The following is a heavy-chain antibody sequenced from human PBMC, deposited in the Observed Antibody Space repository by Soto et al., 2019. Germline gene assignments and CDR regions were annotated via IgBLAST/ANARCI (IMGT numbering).Heavy chain of an antibody. V-gene: IGHV1-46*03. J-gene: IGHJ6*03. CDR2: INPSGGST. Sequence: ASVKVSCKASGYTCTSYYMHCVRQAPGQGLEWMGIINPSGGSTSYAQKFQGRVTMTRDTSTSTVYMELSSLRSEDTAVYYCARGDLYSSSWKSFYYYMDVWGKGTTVTVSS. CDR3: ARGDLYSSSWKSFYYYMDV. CDR1: GYTCTSYY. D-gene: IGHD6-13*01.